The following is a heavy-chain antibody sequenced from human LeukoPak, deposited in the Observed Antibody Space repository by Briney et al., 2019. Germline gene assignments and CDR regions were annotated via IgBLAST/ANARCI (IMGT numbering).Heavy chain of an antibody. J-gene: IGHJ4*02. CDR2: MNHDGSDQ. CDR1: GFTFRNSY. D-gene: IGHD2-2*01. Sequence: GGSLRLSCAASGFTFRNSYMSWVRQAPGKGLEWVAYMNHDGSDQSHVDSVRGRFTISRDNAKNSLYLQMNSLRVEDTAVYYCARAAVYFSSSTCRTNFDFWGQGTLVTVSS. CDR3: ARAAVYFSSSTCRTNFDF. V-gene: IGHV3-7*01.